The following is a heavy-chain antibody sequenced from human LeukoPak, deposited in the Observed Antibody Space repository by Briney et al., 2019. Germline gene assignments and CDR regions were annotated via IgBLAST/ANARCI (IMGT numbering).Heavy chain of an antibody. Sequence: SETLSLTCTVSGYSISSGYYWGWIRQPPGKGLEWIGSIYHSGSTYYNPSLKSRVTISVDTSKNQFSLKLSSVTAADTAVYYCARVRFLEWLLDWFDPWGQGTLVTVSS. CDR2: IYHSGST. J-gene: IGHJ5*02. V-gene: IGHV4-38-2*02. CDR3: ARVRFLEWLLDWFDP. D-gene: IGHD3-3*01. CDR1: GYSISSGYY.